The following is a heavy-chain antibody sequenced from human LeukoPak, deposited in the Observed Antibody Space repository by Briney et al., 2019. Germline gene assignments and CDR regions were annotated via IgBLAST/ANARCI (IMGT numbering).Heavy chain of an antibody. CDR1: GFTFSSYG. CDR2: ISYDGSNK. CDR3: AKDEYCSITSCYGSWDTMVRGEY. Sequence: QPGGSLRLSCAASGFTFSSYGMHWVRQAPGKGLEWVAVISYDGSNKYYADSVKGRFTISRDNSKNTLYLQMNSLRAEDTAVYYCAKDEYCSITSCYGSWDTMVRGEYWGQGTLVTVSS. J-gene: IGHJ4*02. V-gene: IGHV3-30*18. D-gene: IGHD2-2*01.